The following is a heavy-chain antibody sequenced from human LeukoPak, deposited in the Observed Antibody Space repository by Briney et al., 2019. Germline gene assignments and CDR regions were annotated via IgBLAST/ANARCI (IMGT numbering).Heavy chain of an antibody. D-gene: IGHD2-15*01. CDR1: GGSITSASYD. V-gene: IGHV4-39*01. Sequence: SETLSLTCTVSGGSITSASYDCGWIRQPPGKWLEWIGSSYYTGTTYYNPSLKSRVTIALDTSKDHFSLKLTSVTAPDTAVYYCARQPALSYCSGGTCWFDPWGKGILVSVSS. CDR2: SYYTGTT. J-gene: IGHJ5*02. CDR3: ARQPALSYCSGGTCWFDP.